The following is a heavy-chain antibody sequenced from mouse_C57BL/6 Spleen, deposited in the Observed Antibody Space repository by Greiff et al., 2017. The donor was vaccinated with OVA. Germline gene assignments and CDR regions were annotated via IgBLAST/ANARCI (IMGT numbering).Heavy chain of an antibody. D-gene: IGHD1-1*01. CDR2: ISSGGSYT. J-gene: IGHJ3*01. V-gene: IGHV5-6*02. CDR3: ARRHGSSPLAY. Sequence: EVKLMESGGDLVKPGGSLKLSCAASGFTFSSYGISWVRQTPDKRLEWVATISSGGSYTYYPDSVKGRFTISRDNAKNTLYLQMSSLKSEDTAMYYCARRHGSSPLAYWGQGTLVTVSA. CDR1: GFTFSSYG.